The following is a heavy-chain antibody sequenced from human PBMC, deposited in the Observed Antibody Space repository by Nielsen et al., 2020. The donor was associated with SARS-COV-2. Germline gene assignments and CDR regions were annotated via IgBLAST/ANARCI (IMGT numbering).Heavy chain of an antibody. CDR3: AKGLWGMVRGVIIETPLFDY. CDR2: ISGSGGST. D-gene: IGHD3-10*01. CDR1: GFTFSSYA. Sequence: GSLRLSCAASGFTFSSYAMSWVRQAPGKGLEWVSAISGSGGSTYYADSVKGRFTISRDNSKNTLYLQMNGLRAEDTAVYYCAKGLWGMVRGVIIETPLFDYWGQGTLVTVSS. V-gene: IGHV3-23*01. J-gene: IGHJ4*02.